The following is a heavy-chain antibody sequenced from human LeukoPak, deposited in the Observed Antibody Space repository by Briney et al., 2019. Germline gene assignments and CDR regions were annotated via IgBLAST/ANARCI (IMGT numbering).Heavy chain of an antibody. Sequence: ASVKVSCKASGYTFTGYYMHWVRQAPGQGLEWMGWINPNSGGTNYAQKFQGRVTMTRNTSISTAYMELSSLRSEDTAVYYCARDGEYSYGDYWGQGTLVTVSS. J-gene: IGHJ4*02. V-gene: IGHV1-2*02. CDR1: GYTFTGYY. D-gene: IGHD5-18*01. CDR2: INPNSGGT. CDR3: ARDGEYSYGDY.